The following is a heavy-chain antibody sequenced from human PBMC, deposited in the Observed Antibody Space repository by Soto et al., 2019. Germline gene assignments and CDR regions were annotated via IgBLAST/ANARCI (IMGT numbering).Heavy chain of an antibody. V-gene: IGHV4-31*03. J-gene: IGHJ5*02. D-gene: IGHD3-3*02. CDR3: ARGGISGHWFDP. Sequence: QVQLQESGPGLVEPSQTLSLTCTVSDGYITDGGFYWSWIRQHPGKGLEWVGYIFHSGSTLGNPSLRSRLTLSADTSKNQLSLELHSVTAADTAGYYCARGGISGHWFDPWGQGTLVTVSS. CDR2: IFHSGST. CDR1: DGYITDGGFY.